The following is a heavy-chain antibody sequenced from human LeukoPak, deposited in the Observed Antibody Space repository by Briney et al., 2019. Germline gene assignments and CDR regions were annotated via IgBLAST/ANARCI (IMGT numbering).Heavy chain of an antibody. CDR3: ARSHYCSGDSCYLGWFDP. CDR2: VYYSGST. D-gene: IGHD2-15*01. CDR1: GGSVGSASYY. J-gene: IGHJ5*02. Sequence: SETLSLTCTVSGGSVGSASYYWSWLRQPPGKGLEWIGYVYYSGSTRYNPSLKSRITLSVDTSKNQFSLKLSSVTAADTAVYYCARSHYCSGDSCYLGWFDPWGQGTQVTVSS. V-gene: IGHV4-61*01.